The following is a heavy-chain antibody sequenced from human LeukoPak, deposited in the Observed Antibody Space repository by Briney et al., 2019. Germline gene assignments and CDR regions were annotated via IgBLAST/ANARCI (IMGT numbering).Heavy chain of an antibody. CDR2: IYYSSWST. D-gene: IGHD2-15*01. CDR1: GGSISSRTYF. Sequence: PSETLSLTCTVSGGSISSRTYFWGWIRQPPGKRLEWIGNIYYSSWSTYYNPSLKSRVTISVDTSKNQFSLKLSSVTAADTAVHYCASQVYCSAGSCYSNFWGQGTLVTVSS. CDR3: ASQVYCSAGSCYSNF. J-gene: IGHJ4*02. V-gene: IGHV4-39*01.